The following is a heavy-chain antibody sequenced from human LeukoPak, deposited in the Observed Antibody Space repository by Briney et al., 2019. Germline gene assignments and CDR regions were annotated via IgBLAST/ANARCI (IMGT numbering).Heavy chain of an antibody. J-gene: IGHJ4*02. Sequence: GGSLRLPCAASGLTVSSNYMSWVRQAPGKGLEWVSVIYSGGRTYYADSVKGRFTISRDNSENTLYLQMNSLGVEDTAVYYCARVPTGYSSAWYSFDYWGQGTLVTVSS. V-gene: IGHV3-66*01. CDR2: IYSGGRT. CDR3: ARVPTGYSSAWYSFDY. CDR1: GLTVSSNY. D-gene: IGHD6-19*01.